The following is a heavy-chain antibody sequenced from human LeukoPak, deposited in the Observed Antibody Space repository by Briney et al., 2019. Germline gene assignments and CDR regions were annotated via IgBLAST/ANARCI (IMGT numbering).Heavy chain of an antibody. CDR1: GFTFSSYI. D-gene: IGHD2-2*01. Sequence: PGGSLRLSCAASGFTFSSYIMNWVRQAPGKGLEWVTYISSSSSTIYYADSVKGRFTISRDNAKNSLYLQMNSLRAEDTAVYYCARDGAGYQLLHDYWGQGTLVTVSS. V-gene: IGHV3-48*01. J-gene: IGHJ4*02. CDR2: ISSSSSTI. CDR3: ARDGAGYQLLHDY.